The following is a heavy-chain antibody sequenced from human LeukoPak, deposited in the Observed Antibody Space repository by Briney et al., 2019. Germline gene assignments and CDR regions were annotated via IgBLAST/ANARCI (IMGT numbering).Heavy chain of an antibody. Sequence: ASVKVSCKVYGYTLTELSMHWVRQAPGKGLEWMGGFDPEDGETIYAQKFQGRVTMTEDKSTDTAYMELSSLRSGDTAVYYCATVQKQDYDIRPYYDHWGQGTLVTVSS. CDR1: GYTLTELS. V-gene: IGHV1-24*01. CDR2: FDPEDGET. J-gene: IGHJ4*02. D-gene: IGHD3-22*01. CDR3: ATVQKQDYDIRPYYDH.